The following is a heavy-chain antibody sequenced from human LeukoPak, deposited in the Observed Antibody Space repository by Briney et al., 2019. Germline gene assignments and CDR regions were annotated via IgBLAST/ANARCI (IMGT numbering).Heavy chain of an antibody. V-gene: IGHV4-39*01. CDR1: GSSISSSSCY. CDR3: ARHSGRYYGVGWFDP. J-gene: IGHJ5*02. Sequence: KASETLSLTRTVSGSSISSSSCYWGWIRQPPGKGLEWIGSVYCRGSTYYSPSLKSRVTISVDTSKNQFSLKLISVTAADTAVYYCARHSGRYYGVGWFDPWGQGTLVTVSS. D-gene: IGHD1-26*01. CDR2: VYCRGST.